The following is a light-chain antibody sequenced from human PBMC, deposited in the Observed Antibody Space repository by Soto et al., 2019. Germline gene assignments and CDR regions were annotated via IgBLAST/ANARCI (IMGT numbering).Light chain of an antibody. CDR2: GAS. J-gene: IGKJ5*01. CDR1: QSVDND. V-gene: IGKV3-15*01. Sequence: EIVMTQSPATLSVSPGDRATLSCRASQSVDNDLAWYQQRPGQAPRLVIYGASTRATGIPARFSGGGSGTEFTLTISSLQSEDFAVYYCQQYNSWPPITFGQGTRLEIK. CDR3: QQYNSWPPIT.